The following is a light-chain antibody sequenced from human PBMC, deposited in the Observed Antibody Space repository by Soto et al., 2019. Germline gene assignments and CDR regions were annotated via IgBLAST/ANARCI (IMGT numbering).Light chain of an antibody. CDR1: QSVLYSSNNKNY. V-gene: IGKV4-1*01. CDR2: WAS. Sequence: DIVMTQSPDSLAVSLGERATINCKCSQSVLYSSNNKNYLAWYQQKTGQPPKALIYWASTRESGVPDRFSGSGSGTDFILNISSLQAEDVAVYYCQQYYNTPWTFGQGTKVDI. J-gene: IGKJ1*01. CDR3: QQYYNTPWT.